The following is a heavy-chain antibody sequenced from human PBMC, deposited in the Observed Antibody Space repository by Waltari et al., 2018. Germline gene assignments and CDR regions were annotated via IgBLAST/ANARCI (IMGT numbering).Heavy chain of an antibody. J-gene: IGHJ4*02. CDR1: GFTFSSSS. CDR2: ISSSSSTI. V-gene: IGHV3-48*01. D-gene: IGHD1-26*01. Sequence: EVQLVESGGGLVQPGGSLRLSCAASGFTFSSSSMNWVRQAPGKGLGWVSYISSSSSTIYYADSVKGRFTISRDNAKNSLYLQMNSLRAEDTAVYYCARFIWSRTYWGQGTLVTVSS. CDR3: ARFIWSRTY.